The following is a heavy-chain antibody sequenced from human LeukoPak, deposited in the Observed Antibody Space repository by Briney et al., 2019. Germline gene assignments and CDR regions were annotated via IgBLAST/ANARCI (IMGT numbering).Heavy chain of an antibody. J-gene: IGHJ6*04. CDR1: GGSVSSYY. D-gene: IGHD3-10*01. V-gene: IGHV4-59*08. CDR3: ARRDHYSSGSFV. CDR2: IYYSGST. Sequence: SETLSLTCTVAGGSVSSYYWNWIRQPPGNGLEWIGYIYYSGSTNYNPSLKSRVTISVDTSKNQFSLKLSSVTAADTAVYYCARRDHYSSGSFVWGKGTTVTVSS.